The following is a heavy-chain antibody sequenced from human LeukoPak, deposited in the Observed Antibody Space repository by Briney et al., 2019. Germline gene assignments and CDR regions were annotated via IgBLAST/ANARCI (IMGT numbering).Heavy chain of an antibody. J-gene: IGHJ4*02. Sequence: SETLSLTCTVSGGSISSSSYYWGWIRQPPGKGLEWIGYIYYSGSTNYNPSLKSRVTISVDTSKNQFSLKLSSVTAADTAVYYCARGYCSGGSCYIFDYWGQGTLVTVSS. CDR2: IYYSGST. CDR1: GGSISSSSYY. CDR3: ARGYCSGGSCYIFDY. D-gene: IGHD2-15*01. V-gene: IGHV4-61*05.